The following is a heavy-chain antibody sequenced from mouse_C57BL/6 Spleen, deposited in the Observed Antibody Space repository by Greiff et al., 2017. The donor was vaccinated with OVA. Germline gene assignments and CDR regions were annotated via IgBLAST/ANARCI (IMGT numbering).Heavy chain of an antibody. V-gene: IGHV1-64*01. Sequence: QVQLQQPGAELVKPGASVKLSCKASGYTFTSYWMHWVKQRPGQGLEWIGMIHPNSGSTNYNEKFKSKATLTVDKSSSTAYMQLSSLTSEDSAVYYCARGVAYYGSSYVAYWGQGTLVTVSA. J-gene: IGHJ3*01. CDR3: ARGVAYYGSSYVAY. CDR2: IHPNSGST. CDR1: GYTFTSYW. D-gene: IGHD1-1*01.